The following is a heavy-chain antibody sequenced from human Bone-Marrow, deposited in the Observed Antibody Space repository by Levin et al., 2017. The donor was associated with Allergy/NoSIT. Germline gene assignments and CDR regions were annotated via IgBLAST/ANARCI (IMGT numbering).Heavy chain of an antibody. J-gene: IGHJ4*02. D-gene: IGHD3-10*01. CDR1: GFSFGSYW. CDR2: TNQDESQK. V-gene: IGHV3-7*01. Sequence: GGSLRLSCAASGFSFGSYWMGWVRQAPGKGLEWVANTNQDESQKYYVDSVKGRFTISRDNPNNSLYLQMSSLRAEDTAVYYCVPGPLGRDVFMDFDYWGQGTLVTVSS. CDR3: VPGPLGRDVFMDFDY.